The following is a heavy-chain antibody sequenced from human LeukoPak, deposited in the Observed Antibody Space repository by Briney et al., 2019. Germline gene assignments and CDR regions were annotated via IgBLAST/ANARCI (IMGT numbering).Heavy chain of an antibody. J-gene: IGHJ4*02. CDR1: GYTFTNNY. CDR2: INPSGGST. V-gene: IGHV1-46*01. CDR3: ARAVGIVVVVVATLDY. Sequence: GGSLKVSCKASGYTFTNNYMHWVRQAPGQGLEWMGIINPSGGSTNYAQKFQGRVTMTRDTSTSTVYMELSSLRSEDTAVYYCARAVGIVVVVVATLDYWGQGTLVTVSS. D-gene: IGHD2-15*01.